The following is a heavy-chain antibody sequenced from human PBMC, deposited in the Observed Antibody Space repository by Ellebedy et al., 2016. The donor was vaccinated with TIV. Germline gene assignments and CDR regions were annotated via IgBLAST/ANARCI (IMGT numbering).Heavy chain of an antibody. V-gene: IGHV3-7*03. CDR1: GFTFSDYW. CDR2: MANVKEDGSDK. Sequence: GESLKISCVGSGFTFSDYWMGWLRHTPGKGLEWVANMANVKEDGSDKYYVDSVKGRFTISRGNAENSLYRQMDSLRADDSAVYYCARSRGWRDCFDIWGQGTMVTVSS. CDR3: ARSRGWRDCFDI. J-gene: IGHJ3*02. D-gene: IGHD6-19*01.